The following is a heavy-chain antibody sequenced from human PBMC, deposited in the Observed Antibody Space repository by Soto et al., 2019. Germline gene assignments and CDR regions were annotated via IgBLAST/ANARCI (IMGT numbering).Heavy chain of an antibody. V-gene: IGHV4-39*01. CDR3: ARRGGSSGLPFDY. J-gene: IGHJ4*02. Sequence: SETLSLTCTVSGGSISSSSYYWGWIRQPPGKGLEWIGSIYYGGSTYYNPSLKSRVTISVDTSKNQFSLKLSSVTAADTALYYCARRGGSSGLPFDYWGQGTLVTVSS. D-gene: IGHD6-19*01. CDR2: IYYGGST. CDR1: GGSISSSSYY.